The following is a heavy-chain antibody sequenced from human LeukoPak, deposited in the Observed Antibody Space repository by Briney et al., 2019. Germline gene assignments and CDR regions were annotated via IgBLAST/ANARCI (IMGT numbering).Heavy chain of an antibody. J-gene: IGHJ1*01. Sequence: PSETLSLTCGVFGGSFSGHFYSWIRQSPGKGLEWIGKITHRGSINYNPSLKSRAALSVDTSKNQFSLKLTSVTAADIGVYYCARALAAAVINWGQGTLVTVSS. CDR2: ITHRGSI. V-gene: IGHV4-34*01. CDR3: ARALAAAVIN. D-gene: IGHD6-13*01. CDR1: GGSFSGHF.